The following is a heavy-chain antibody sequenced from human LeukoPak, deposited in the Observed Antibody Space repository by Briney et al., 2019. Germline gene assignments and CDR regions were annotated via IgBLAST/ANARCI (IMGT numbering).Heavy chain of an antibody. J-gene: IGHJ4*02. Sequence: ASVKVSCMASGYTFTGYYMHWVRQAPGQGLEWMGWINPNSGGTNYAQKFQGRVTMTRDTSISTAYMELSRLRSDDTAVYYCASEYCSSTSCYGYWGQGTLVTVSS. CDR3: ASEYCSSTSCYGY. V-gene: IGHV1-2*02. CDR2: INPNSGGT. D-gene: IGHD2-2*01. CDR1: GYTFTGYY.